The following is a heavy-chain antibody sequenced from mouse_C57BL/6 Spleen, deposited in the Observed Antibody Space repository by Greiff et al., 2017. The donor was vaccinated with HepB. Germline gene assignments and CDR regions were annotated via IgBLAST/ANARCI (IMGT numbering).Heavy chain of an antibody. CDR2: ISSGSSTI. Sequence: EVHLVESGGGLVKPGGSLKLSCAASGFTFSDYGMHWVRQAPEKGLEWVAYISSGSSTIYYADTVKGRFTISRDNAKNTLFLQMTSLRSEDTAMYYCARHYSNYWYFDVWGTGTTVTVSS. D-gene: IGHD2-5*01. CDR3: ARHYSNYWYFDV. CDR1: GFTFSDYG. V-gene: IGHV5-17*01. J-gene: IGHJ1*03.